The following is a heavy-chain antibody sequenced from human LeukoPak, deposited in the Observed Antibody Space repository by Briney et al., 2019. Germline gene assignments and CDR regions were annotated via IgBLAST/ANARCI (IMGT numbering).Heavy chain of an antibody. Sequence: GGSLRLSCAASGFTFSSYSMNWVRQAPGKGLEWVSSISSSSSYIYYADSVKGRFTISRDNAKNSQYLQMNSLRAEDTAVYYCARGPYSSSWYDWFDPWGQGTLVTVSS. V-gene: IGHV3-21*01. CDR3: ARGPYSSSWYDWFDP. D-gene: IGHD6-13*01. J-gene: IGHJ5*02. CDR2: ISSSSSYI. CDR1: GFTFSSYS.